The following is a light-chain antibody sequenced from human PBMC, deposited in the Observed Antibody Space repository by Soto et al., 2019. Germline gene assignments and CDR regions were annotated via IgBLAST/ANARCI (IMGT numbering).Light chain of an antibody. CDR1: SSDVGSYNR. V-gene: IGLV2-18*02. CDR2: EVT. Sequence: QSVLTQPPSVSGSPGQPVTISCTGTSSDVGSYNRVSWYQQPPGTAPKLMIYEVTNRPSGVPDRFSGSKSGNTASLTISGLQAEDEADYYCSSFTRSSTWVFGGGTQLTVL. J-gene: IGLJ3*02. CDR3: SSFTRSSTWV.